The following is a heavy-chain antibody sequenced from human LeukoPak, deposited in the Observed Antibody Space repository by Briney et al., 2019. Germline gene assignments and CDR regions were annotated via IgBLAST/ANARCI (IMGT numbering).Heavy chain of an antibody. Sequence: ASVKVSRKASGYTFTSYYMHWVRQAPGQGLEWMGIINPSGGSTSYAQKFQGRVTMTRDTSTSTVYMELSSLRSEDTAVYYCAREGGGNAFDYWGQGTLVTVSS. CDR2: INPSGGST. CDR1: GYTFTSYY. V-gene: IGHV1-46*01. CDR3: AREGGGNAFDY. D-gene: IGHD4-23*01. J-gene: IGHJ4*02.